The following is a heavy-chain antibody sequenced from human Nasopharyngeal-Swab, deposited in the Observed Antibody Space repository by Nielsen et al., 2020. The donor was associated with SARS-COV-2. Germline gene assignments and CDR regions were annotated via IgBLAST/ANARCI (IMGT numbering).Heavy chain of an antibody. D-gene: IGHD1-26*01. CDR1: GFTFNSYS. CDR2: ISGSGSYV. J-gene: IGHJ6*03. V-gene: IGHV3-21*01. CDR3: ARIAGRGSFYYYYMDV. Sequence: GESLKISCAGSGFTFNSYSMIWVRQVPGEGLEWVSSISGSGSYVYYADSVKGRFTISKDSAKNSLYLQMNSLRADDTAVYFCARIAGRGSFYYYYMDVWGTGTTVTVSS.